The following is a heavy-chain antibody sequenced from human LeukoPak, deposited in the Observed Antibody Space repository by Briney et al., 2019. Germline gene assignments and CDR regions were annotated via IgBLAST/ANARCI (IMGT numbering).Heavy chain of an antibody. CDR3: TRGGQDLRKGYFFDY. Sequence: GGSLRLSCTPSGFIFGDYALSWVRQAPGKGLEWVGLIRSKAYGGTAEYAASVRDRFTVSRDDSKSVAYLQLNSLKTDDTAVYYCTRGGQDLRKGYFFDYWGQGTLVTVSS. V-gene: IGHV3-49*04. J-gene: IGHJ4*02. CDR2: IRSKAYGGTA. CDR1: GFIFGDYA.